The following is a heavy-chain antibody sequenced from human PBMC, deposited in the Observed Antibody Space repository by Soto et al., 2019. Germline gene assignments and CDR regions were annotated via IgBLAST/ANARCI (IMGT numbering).Heavy chain of an antibody. CDR1: GFTFSSYA. CDR2: ISGSGGST. D-gene: IGHD3-16*01. J-gene: IGHJ4*02. Sequence: GGSLRLSCAASGFTFSSYAMSWVRQAPGKGLEWVSAISGSGGSTYYADSVKGRFTISRDNSKNTLYLQMNSLRAEDTAVYYCAKDPSDDYIWGSRYYFDYWGQGTLVTVSS. CDR3: AKDPSDDYIWGSRYYFDY. V-gene: IGHV3-23*01.